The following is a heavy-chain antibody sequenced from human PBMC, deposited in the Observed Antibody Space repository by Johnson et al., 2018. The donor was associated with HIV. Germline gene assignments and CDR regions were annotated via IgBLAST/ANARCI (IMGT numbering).Heavy chain of an antibody. V-gene: IGHV3-66*02. J-gene: IGHJ3*02. CDR3: ASEALYGGKRGEAFDI. CDR2: IYSGGST. Sequence: VQLVESGGGLVQPGGSLRLSCAVSGFTVSSNYMNWARQAPGKGLEWVQVIYSGGSTYYAVSVKGRSTVSRDNSKNTLYLQMNSLRAEDTAGYFCASEALYGGKRGEAFDIWGQGTMVTVSS. CDR1: GFTVSSNY. D-gene: IGHD4/OR15-4a*01.